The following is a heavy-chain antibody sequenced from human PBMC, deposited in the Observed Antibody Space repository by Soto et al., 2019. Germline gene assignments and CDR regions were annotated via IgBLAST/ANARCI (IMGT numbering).Heavy chain of an antibody. Sequence: GGSLRLSCAASGFTFSTYAMSWVRQAPGKGLEWVAVISYDGSNTYYADSVKGRFTISRDNSKNALYMQMNNLRGEDTAVYYCGVAAAASHKGWFDPRGQGILVTISS. CDR2: ISYDGSNT. CDR3: GVAAAASHKGWFDP. V-gene: IGHV3-30*03. CDR1: GFTFSTYA. J-gene: IGHJ5*02. D-gene: IGHD6-13*01.